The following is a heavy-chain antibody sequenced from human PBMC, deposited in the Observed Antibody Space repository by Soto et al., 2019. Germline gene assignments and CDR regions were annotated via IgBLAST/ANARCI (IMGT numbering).Heavy chain of an antibody. V-gene: IGHV3-11*06. CDR1: GFTFSDYY. CDR3: ARAHRQWLVPYYFDY. Sequence: GGSLRLSCAASGFTFSDYYMSWIRQAPGKGLEWVSYISSSSSYTNYADPVKGRFTISRDNAKNSLYLQMNSLRAEDTAVYYCARAHRQWLVPYYFDYWGQGTLVTVSS. CDR2: ISSSSSYT. J-gene: IGHJ4*02. D-gene: IGHD6-19*01.